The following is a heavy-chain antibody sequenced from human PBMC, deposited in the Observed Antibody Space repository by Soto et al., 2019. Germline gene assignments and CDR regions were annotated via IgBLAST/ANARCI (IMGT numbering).Heavy chain of an antibody. CDR1: GGSISSGGYY. J-gene: IGHJ4*02. CDR2: IYYSGTT. V-gene: IGHV4-31*03. Sequence: PSETLSLTCTVSGGSISSGGYYWSWIRQHPGKGLEWIGYIYYSGTTYYNPSLKSRVTISVDTSKNQFSLKLSSVTAADTAVYYCASNLLHYYGSGSSYWGQGTLVTVSS. D-gene: IGHD3-10*01. CDR3: ASNLLHYYGSGSSY.